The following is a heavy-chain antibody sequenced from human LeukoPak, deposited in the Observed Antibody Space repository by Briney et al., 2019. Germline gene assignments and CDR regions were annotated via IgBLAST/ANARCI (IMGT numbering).Heavy chain of an antibody. CDR3: ARDGYSSSSFDY. CDR1: GGSFSGYY. D-gene: IGHD6-13*01. J-gene: IGHJ4*02. V-gene: IGHV4-34*01. Sequence: SETLSLTCAVYGGSFSGYYWSWIRQPPGKGLEWIGEINHSGSTNYNPSLKSRVTISVDTSKNQFSLKLSSVTAVDTAVYYCARDGYSSSSFDYWGQGTLVTVSS. CDR2: INHSGST.